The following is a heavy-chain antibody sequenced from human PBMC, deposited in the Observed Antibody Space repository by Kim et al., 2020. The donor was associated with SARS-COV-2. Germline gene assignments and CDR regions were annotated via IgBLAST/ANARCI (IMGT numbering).Heavy chain of an antibody. Sequence: SETLSLTCAVYGGSFSGYYWSWIRQPPGKGLEWIGEINHSGSTNYNPSLKSRVTISVDTSKNQFSLKLSSVTAADTAVYYCARSRTWEVRGVIHYYYYGMDVWGQGTTVTVSS. CDR2: INHSGST. V-gene: IGHV4-34*01. CDR3: ARSRTWEVRGVIHYYYYGMDV. D-gene: IGHD3-10*01. J-gene: IGHJ6*02. CDR1: GGSFSGYY.